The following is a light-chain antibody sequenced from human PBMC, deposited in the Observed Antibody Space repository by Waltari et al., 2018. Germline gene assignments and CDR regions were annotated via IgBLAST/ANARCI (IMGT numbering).Light chain of an antibody. CDR2: DAS. V-gene: IGKV3-20*01. J-gene: IGKJ1*01. CDR1: WGVSKTL. Sequence: CRGGWGVSKTLAWYQQRAGRAPGPLLYDASSRATDDPDRFSGSGSGTEVSRTISRLETEDFAVYYCQKYVTHPATFGQGTRVGI. CDR3: QKYVTHPAT.